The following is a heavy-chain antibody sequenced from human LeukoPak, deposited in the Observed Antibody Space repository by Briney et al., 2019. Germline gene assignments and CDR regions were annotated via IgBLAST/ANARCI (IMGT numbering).Heavy chain of an antibody. CDR2: IKQDGSEK. CDR1: GFTFSSYW. D-gene: IGHD6-13*01. V-gene: IGHV3-7*01. CDR3: ARGLPAAAAADY. J-gene: IGHJ4*02. Sequence: SGGSLRLSCAASGFTFSSYWMSWVRQAPGKGLEWVANIKQDGSEKYYVDSVKGRFTISRDNAKDSLYLQMNSLRVEDTAVYYCARGLPAAAAADYWGQGTLVTVSS.